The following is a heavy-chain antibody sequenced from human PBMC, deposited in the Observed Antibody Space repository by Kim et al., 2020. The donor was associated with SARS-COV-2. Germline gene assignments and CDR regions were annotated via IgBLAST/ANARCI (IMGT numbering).Heavy chain of an antibody. CDR2: IAPNAEST. V-gene: IGHV3-64D*09. Sequence: GGSLRLSCSASGFTFNNYPMHWARQAPGKGLEYVSAIAPNAESTYYADSVKGRFTISRDNSKNTLYLQMSSLRAEDTAVYYCVKGVTIAATWGYWGQGTLVTVSS. CDR3: VKGVTIAATWGY. CDR1: GFTFNNYP. D-gene: IGHD2-21*02. J-gene: IGHJ4*02.